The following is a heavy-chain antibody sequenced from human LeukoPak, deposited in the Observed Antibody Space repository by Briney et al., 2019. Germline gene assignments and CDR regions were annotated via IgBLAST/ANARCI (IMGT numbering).Heavy chain of an antibody. CDR3: AKDYYDSRGLWNTY. Sequence: GGSLRLSCAASGFTFSSHGMNWVRQAPGKGLEWVSAISGSGGSTYYADSVKGRFTISRDNSKNTLYLQMNSLRAEDTAVYYCAKDYYDSRGLWNTYWGQGTLVTVSS. D-gene: IGHD3-22*01. CDR2: ISGSGGST. J-gene: IGHJ4*02. V-gene: IGHV3-23*01. CDR1: GFTFSSHG.